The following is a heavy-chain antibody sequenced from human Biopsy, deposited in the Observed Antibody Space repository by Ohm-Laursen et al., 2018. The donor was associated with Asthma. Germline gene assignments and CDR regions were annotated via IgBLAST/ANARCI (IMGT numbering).Heavy chain of an antibody. Sequence: GTLSLTWSLSSGSGGYMRSGNYYWGWIRQPPGKGLEWIGSIYYSGTTYYNPSLESRVTVSADTSKNQFSLKLTSVTAADTAVYYCVRGSSSWHHGPFHYYYGLDVWGRGTTATVSS. CDR3: VRGSSSWHHGPFHYYYGLDV. CDR2: IYYSGTT. J-gene: IGHJ6*02. D-gene: IGHD6-13*01. CDR1: SGSGGYMRSGNYY. V-gene: IGHV4-39*01.